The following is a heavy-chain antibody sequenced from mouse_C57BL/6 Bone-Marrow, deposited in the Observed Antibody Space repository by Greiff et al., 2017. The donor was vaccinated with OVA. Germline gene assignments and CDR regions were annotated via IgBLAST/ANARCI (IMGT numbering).Heavy chain of an antibody. J-gene: IGHJ1*03. CDR3: VRHPDYHGYVDV. CDR2: IRSKSNNYAT. CDR1: GFSFNTYA. Sequence: EVQLVESGGGLVQPKGSLKLSCAASGFSFNTYAMTWVRPAPGTGLAWVARIRSKSNNYATSSADSVKDRFTISRDDSESMRDLQRNNLKTEDTARDDCVRHPDYHGYVDVWGTGTTVTGSA. D-gene: IGHD1-1*01. V-gene: IGHV10-1*01.